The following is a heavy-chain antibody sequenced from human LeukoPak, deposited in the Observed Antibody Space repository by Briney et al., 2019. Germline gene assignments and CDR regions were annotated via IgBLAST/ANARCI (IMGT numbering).Heavy chain of an antibody. CDR2: IYNSGTT. V-gene: IGHV4-4*02. CDR1: GGSISSSNW. D-gene: IGHD3-22*01. Sequence: SETLSLTCAVSGGSISSSNWWSWVRQPPGKGPEWIGEIYNSGTTNYNPSLKSRVTISVDKSKNQFSLKLSSVTAADTAVYYCARPMDNYCDSSGYWSPYWYFDLWGRGTLVTVSS. CDR3: ARPMDNYCDSSGYWSPYWYFDL. J-gene: IGHJ2*01.